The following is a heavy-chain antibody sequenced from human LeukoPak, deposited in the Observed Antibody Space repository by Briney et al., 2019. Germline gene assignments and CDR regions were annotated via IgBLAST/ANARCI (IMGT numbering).Heavy chain of an antibody. Sequence: GGSLRLSCAASGFTFDDYAMHWVRHAPGKGLEWVSGISWNSGSIGYADSVKGRFTISRDNAKNSLYLQMNSLRAEDTALYYCAKHKRYDLRGGHFDYWGQGTLVTVSS. J-gene: IGHJ4*02. CDR1: GFTFDDYA. CDR2: ISWNSGSI. CDR3: AKHKRYDLRGGHFDY. D-gene: IGHD5-12*01. V-gene: IGHV3-9*01.